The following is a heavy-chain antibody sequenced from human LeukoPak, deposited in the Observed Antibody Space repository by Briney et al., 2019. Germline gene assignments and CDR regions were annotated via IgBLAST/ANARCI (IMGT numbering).Heavy chain of an antibody. D-gene: IGHD3-10*01. CDR1: GGSFSGYY. V-gene: IGHV4-34*01. Sequence: PSETLSLTCAVYGGSFSGYYWSWIRQPPGKGLEWIGEINHSGSTNYNPSLKSRVTISVDTSKNQFSLKLSSVTAADTAVYYCARARHGSGSYMVDYWGQGTLVTVSS. J-gene: IGHJ4*02. CDR3: ARARHGSGSYMVDY. CDR2: INHSGST.